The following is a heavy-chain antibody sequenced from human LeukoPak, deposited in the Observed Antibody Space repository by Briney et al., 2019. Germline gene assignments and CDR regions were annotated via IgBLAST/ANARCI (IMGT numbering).Heavy chain of an antibody. Sequence: GGSLRLSCAASGFTLSSYVMSWVRQAPGKGLEWVSVIYSGGSTYYADSVKGRFTISRDNSKNTLYLQMNSLRAEDTAVYYCTRDGRDIVVVPAAPYYYGMDVWGQGTTVTVSS. CDR2: IYSGGST. D-gene: IGHD2-2*01. V-gene: IGHV3-53*01. CDR1: GFTLSSYV. CDR3: TRDGRDIVVVPAAPYYYGMDV. J-gene: IGHJ6*02.